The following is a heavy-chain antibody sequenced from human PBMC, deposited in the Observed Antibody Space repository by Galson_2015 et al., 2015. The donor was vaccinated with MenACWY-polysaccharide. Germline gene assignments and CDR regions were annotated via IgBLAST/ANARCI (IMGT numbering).Heavy chain of an antibody. D-gene: IGHD3-10*01. V-gene: IGHV3-23*01. CDR1: GFTFFNYA. CDR2: ISRTDGKT. J-gene: IGHJ4*02. Sequence: SLRLSCAASGFTFFNYAMTWVRQAPGKGLEWVSAISRTDGKTYYANSVRGRFTISRDNPKNRLYLQMNSLRAEDTAIYYCAKDRNSGSGSYGYWGQGSLVTVSS. CDR3: AKDRNSGSGSYGY.